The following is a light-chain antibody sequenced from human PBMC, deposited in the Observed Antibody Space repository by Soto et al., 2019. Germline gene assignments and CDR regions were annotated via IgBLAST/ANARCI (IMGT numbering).Light chain of an antibody. CDR3: QQFNNYPQVT. CDR2: DAS. Sequence: AIQLTQSPSSLSASVGDRVTITCRASQGISSALAWYQQKPGKAPKLLIYDASSLESGVPSRFSGSESGTDFTLTISSLQPEDFATYYCQQFNNYPQVTFGQGTRLEIK. V-gene: IGKV1D-13*01. CDR1: QGISSA. J-gene: IGKJ5*01.